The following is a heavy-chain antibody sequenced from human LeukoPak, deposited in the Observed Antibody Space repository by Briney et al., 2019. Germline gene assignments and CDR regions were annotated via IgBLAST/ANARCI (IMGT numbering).Heavy chain of an antibody. V-gene: IGHV3-23*01. J-gene: IGHJ4*02. CDR2: ISGSGGST. D-gene: IGHD3-22*01. CDR3: AKKPGHYYDSSGYSREYYFDY. CDR1: GFTFSSYA. Sequence: PGGSLRLSCAASGFTFSSYAMSWVRQAPGKGLEWVSAISGSGGSTYYADSVKGRFTISRDNSKNTLYLQMNSLRAEDTAVYYCAKKPGHYYDSSGYSREYYFDYWGQGTLVTVPS.